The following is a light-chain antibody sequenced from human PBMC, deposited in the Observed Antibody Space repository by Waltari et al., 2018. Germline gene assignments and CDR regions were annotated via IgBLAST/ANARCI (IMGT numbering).Light chain of an antibody. Sequence: AIQLTQSPSSLSASVGDRVTITCRASQVINSALAWYQQKPGKPPKLLIYDASSLESGVPSRFSGSGSGTDFTLTISSLQPEDFATYYCQQFKSYPRTFGQGTRLE. V-gene: IGKV1-13*02. CDR1: QVINSA. CDR2: DAS. CDR3: QQFKSYPRT. J-gene: IGKJ5*01.